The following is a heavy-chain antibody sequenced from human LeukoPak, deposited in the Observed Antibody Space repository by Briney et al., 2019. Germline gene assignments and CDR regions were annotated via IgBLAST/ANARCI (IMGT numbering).Heavy chain of an antibody. D-gene: IGHD4-17*01. CDR3: AREGVNYGDHHFDY. Sequence: SETLSLTCTVSGGSISSYYWSWIRQPPGKGLEWIGYIYYSGSTNYNPSLRSRVTISVDTSKNQFSLKLSSVTAADTAVYYCAREGVNYGDHHFDYWGQGTLVTVSS. CDR1: GGSISSYY. CDR2: IYYSGST. J-gene: IGHJ4*02. V-gene: IGHV4-59*01.